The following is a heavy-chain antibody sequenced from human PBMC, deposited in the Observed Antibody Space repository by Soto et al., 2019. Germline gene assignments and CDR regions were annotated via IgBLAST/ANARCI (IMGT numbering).Heavy chain of an antibody. D-gene: IGHD3-10*01. J-gene: IGHJ1*01. V-gene: IGHV3-23*01. CDR1: GFTFSSYA. CDR3: ASPGVYGSWSIRYFQH. Sequence: EVQLLESGGGLVQPGGSLRLSCAASGFTFSSYAMSWVRQAPGKGLEWVSAISGSGGSTYYADSVKGRFTISRDNSKNTLYLQMSSLRAEDTAVYYCASPGVYGSWSIRYFQHWGQGTLVTVSS. CDR2: ISGSGGST.